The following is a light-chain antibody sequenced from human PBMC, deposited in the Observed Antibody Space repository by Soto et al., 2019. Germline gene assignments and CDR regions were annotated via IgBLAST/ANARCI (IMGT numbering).Light chain of an antibody. CDR3: AAWDASLGGFYV. Sequence: QSVLTQPPSASGTPGQRVTISCSGSRSSVGSNTVNWYQHLPGTAPKLLIYSNNHRPSGVPDRFSASKAGASASLAISGLQSEDEGDYYCAAWDASLGGFYVFGSGNKVTVL. V-gene: IGLV1-44*01. CDR2: SNN. J-gene: IGLJ1*01. CDR1: RSSVGSNT.